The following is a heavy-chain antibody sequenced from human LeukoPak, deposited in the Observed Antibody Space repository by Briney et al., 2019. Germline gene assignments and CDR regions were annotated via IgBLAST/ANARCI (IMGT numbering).Heavy chain of an antibody. D-gene: IGHD5-24*01. CDR3: ARARGTGGRWLQPDY. CDR2: ISSSGNII. CDR1: GFTFSDYS. V-gene: IGHV3-48*02. Sequence: PGGSLRLSCAASGFTFSDYSMNWVRQAPGKGPEWVSYISSSGNIIYYADSVKGRFTISRDNAKNSLYLQMNSLRDEDTAVYYCARARGTGGRWLQPDYWGQGILVTVSS. J-gene: IGHJ4*02.